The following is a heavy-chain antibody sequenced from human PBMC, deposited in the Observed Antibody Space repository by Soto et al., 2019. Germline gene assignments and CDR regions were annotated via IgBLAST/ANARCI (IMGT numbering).Heavy chain of an antibody. Sequence: ASVKVSCKASGYTFTSYYIHWVRQAPGQGLEWMGVINPSGGSTSYAQKLQGRVTMTRDTSTSTVYMELSSLRSEDTAVYYCARDLGGYSGYDYRYYYGMDVWGQGTTVTVSS. J-gene: IGHJ6*02. V-gene: IGHV1-46*03. CDR3: ARDLGGYSGYDYRYYYGMDV. CDR2: INPSGGST. D-gene: IGHD5-12*01. CDR1: GYTFTSYY.